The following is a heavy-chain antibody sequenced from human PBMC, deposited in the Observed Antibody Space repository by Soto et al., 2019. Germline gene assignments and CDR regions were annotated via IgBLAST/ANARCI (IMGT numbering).Heavy chain of an antibody. CDR2: ISSNGGST. Sequence: GGSLRLSCAASGFTFSSYAMHWVRQAPGKGLEYVSAISSNGGSTYYANSVKGRFTISRDNSKXTLYLQMGSLRAEDMAVYYCARRLVYCGGDCYSGRYYYMDVWGKGTTVTVSS. CDR1: GFTFSSYA. CDR3: ARRLVYCGGDCYSGRYYYMDV. D-gene: IGHD2-21*01. V-gene: IGHV3-64*01. J-gene: IGHJ6*03.